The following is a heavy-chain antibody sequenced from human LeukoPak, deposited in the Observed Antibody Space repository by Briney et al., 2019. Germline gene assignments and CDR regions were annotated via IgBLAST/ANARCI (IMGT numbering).Heavy chain of an antibody. CDR1: GGSISSYY. CDR2: IYYSGST. CDR3: AGGKGGSGSLLSYFDY. J-gene: IGHJ4*02. D-gene: IGHD3-10*01. V-gene: IGHV4-59*01. Sequence: PSETLSLTCTVSGGSISSYYWSWIRQPPGKGLEWIGYIYYSGSTKYNPSLKSRVTISVDTSKNQFSLKMNSVTAADTAAYYCAGGKGGSGSLLSYFDYWGQGILVTVSS.